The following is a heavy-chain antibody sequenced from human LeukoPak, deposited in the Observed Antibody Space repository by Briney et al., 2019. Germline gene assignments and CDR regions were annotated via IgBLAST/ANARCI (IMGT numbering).Heavy chain of an antibody. V-gene: IGHV4-39*01. J-gene: IGHJ4*02. CDR3: ARLATATAPIDY. Sequence: SGTLSLTCTVSGGSISSSSYYWGWLRQPPGKGLEWIGSIYYSGSTYYNPSLKSRVTISVDTSKNQFSLKLSSVTAADTAVYYCARLATATAPIDYWGQGTLVTVSS. CDR1: GGSISSSSYY. CDR2: IYYSGST. D-gene: IGHD2-15*01.